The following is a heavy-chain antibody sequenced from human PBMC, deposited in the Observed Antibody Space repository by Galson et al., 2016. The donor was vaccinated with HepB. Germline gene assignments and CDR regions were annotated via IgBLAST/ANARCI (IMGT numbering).Heavy chain of an antibody. CDR3: AKVPSMVRGF. J-gene: IGHJ3*01. V-gene: IGHV3-30*18. Sequence: SLRLSCAASGFTFGSYAMSWVRQAPGKGLEWVALISYDGSYSSYADSVKGRFTISRDNSKKTLYLQMNSLRAEDTAVYYCAKVPSMVRGFWGQGTMVTVSS. D-gene: IGHD3-10*01. CDR1: GFTFGSYA. CDR2: ISYDGSYS.